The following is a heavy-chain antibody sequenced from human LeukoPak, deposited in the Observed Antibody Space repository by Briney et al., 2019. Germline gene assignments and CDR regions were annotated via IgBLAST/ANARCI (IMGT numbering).Heavy chain of an antibody. D-gene: IGHD4-23*01. CDR1: GGSFSSYY. V-gene: IGHV4-59*01. Sequence: SETLSLTCAVYGGSFSSYYWSWIRQPPGKGLEWIGYIYYSGSTNYNPSLKSRVTISVDTSKNQFSLKLSSVTAADTAVYYCATQDGGYYYYGMDVWGQGTTVTVSS. CDR2: IYYSGST. J-gene: IGHJ6*02. CDR3: ATQDGGYYYYGMDV.